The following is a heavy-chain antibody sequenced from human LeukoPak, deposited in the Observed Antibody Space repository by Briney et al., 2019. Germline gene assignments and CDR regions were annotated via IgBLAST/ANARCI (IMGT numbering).Heavy chain of an antibody. CDR2: INHSGST. D-gene: IGHD2-2*02. Sequence: KSSETLSLTCAVYGGSFSGYYWSWIRQPPGKGLEWLGEINHSGSTNYNPSLKSRVTLSVDTSKNQSSLKLSSVTAADSAVYYCARGVNSSVVPAAIDFLDYWGQGTLVTVSS. J-gene: IGHJ4*02. CDR1: GGSFSGYY. V-gene: IGHV4-34*01. CDR3: ARGVNSSVVPAAIDFLDY.